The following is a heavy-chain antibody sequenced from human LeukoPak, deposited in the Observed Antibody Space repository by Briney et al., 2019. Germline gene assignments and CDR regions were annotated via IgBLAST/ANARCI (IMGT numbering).Heavy chain of an antibody. CDR3: ARRSGMWDTAMVYYYYYMDV. CDR2: IYTSGST. J-gene: IGHJ6*03. V-gene: IGHV4-4*09. D-gene: IGHD5-18*01. CDR1: GGSTSSYY. Sequence: SETLSLTCTVSGGSTSSYYWSWIRQPPGKGLEWIGYIYTSGSTNYNPSLKSRVTISVDTSKNQFSLKLSSVTAADTAVYYCARRSGMWDTAMVYYYYYMDVWGKGTTVTVSS.